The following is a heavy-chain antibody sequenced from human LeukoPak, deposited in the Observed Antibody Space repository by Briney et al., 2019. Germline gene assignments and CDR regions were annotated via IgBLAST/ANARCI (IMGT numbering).Heavy chain of an antibody. J-gene: IGHJ4*02. V-gene: IGHV3-11*04. CDR1: GFTFSDYY. CDR2: ISSSGSTI. Sequence: GGSLRLSCAASGFTFSDYYMSWIRQAPGKGLEWVSYISSSGSTIYYADSVKGRFTIPRDNAKNSLYLQMNGLRAEDTAVYYCASWRYNWNDELYWGQGTLVTVSS. CDR3: ASWRYNWNDELY. D-gene: IGHD1-20*01.